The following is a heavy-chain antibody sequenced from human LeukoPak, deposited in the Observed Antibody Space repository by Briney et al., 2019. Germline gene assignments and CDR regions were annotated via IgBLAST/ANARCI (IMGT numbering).Heavy chain of an antibody. J-gene: IGHJ6*03. CDR2: MSYDGSDK. Sequence: GGSLRLSCAASGFTFNSYGMHWVRQAPGKGLEWVAFMSYDGSDKYYADSVKGRFTISRDNSKDTLYLQMNSLRAEDTAVYYCAKYVVVVPAAKYYYMDVWGKGTTVTVSS. V-gene: IGHV3-30*18. CDR1: GFTFNSYG. D-gene: IGHD2-2*01. CDR3: AKYVVVVPAAKYYYMDV.